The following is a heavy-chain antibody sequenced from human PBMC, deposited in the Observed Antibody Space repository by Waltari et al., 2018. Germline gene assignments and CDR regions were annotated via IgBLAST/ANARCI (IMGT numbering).Heavy chain of an antibody. J-gene: IGHJ5*02. D-gene: IGHD4-17*01. CDR3: ARGDYGDYRGWFDP. V-gene: IGHV1-69*01. Sequence: QVQLVQSGSELKKPGASVKVSCKASGYTFTSYAMNWVRQAPGQGLEWMGGIIPIFGTANYAQKFQGRVTITADESTSTAYMELSSLRSEDTAVYYCARGDYGDYRGWFDPWGQGTLVTVSS. CDR1: GYTFTSYA. CDR2: IIPIFGTA.